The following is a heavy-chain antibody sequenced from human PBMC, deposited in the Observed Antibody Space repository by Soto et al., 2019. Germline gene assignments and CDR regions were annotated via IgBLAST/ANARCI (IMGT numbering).Heavy chain of an antibody. J-gene: IGHJ4*02. V-gene: IGHV3-23*01. D-gene: IGHD1-1*01. Sequence: EVQLSESGGGLTQPGGSLRLSCAASGFTFNMYAMSWVRQAPGKGLEWVSGIGGSGANTFYADFVKGRFTISRDNSKNTLYLQMASLRVEDTAIYYCARTIPGYFWAGAYWGQGTLVTVSS. CDR1: GFTFNMYA. CDR3: ARTIPGYFWAGAY. CDR2: IGGSGANT.